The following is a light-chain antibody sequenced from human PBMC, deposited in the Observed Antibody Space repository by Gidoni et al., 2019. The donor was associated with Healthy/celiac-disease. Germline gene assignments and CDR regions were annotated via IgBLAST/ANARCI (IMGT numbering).Light chain of an antibody. J-gene: IGLJ2*01. CDR1: KLGDKY. CDR3: QAWDSSTVV. CDR2: QDS. Sequence: STELLQLPSVSVSPGQTASIPCSGDKLGDKYACWYQQKPGQSPVLVIYQDSKRPSGIPERFSGSNSGNTATLTISGTQAMDEADYYCQAWDSSTVVFGGGTKLTVL. V-gene: IGLV3-1*01.